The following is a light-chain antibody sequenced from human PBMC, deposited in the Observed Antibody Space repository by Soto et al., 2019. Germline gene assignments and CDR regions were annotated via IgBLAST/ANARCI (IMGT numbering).Light chain of an antibody. Sequence: QSALTQPASVSGSPGQSVTISCTGTSSDVGGYNSVSWYQQLPGKAPKLMIYEVSKRPSGVPDRFSGSKSGNTASLTVSGLQAEDEADYYCSSYAGSDVFVFGTGTKLTVL. J-gene: IGLJ1*01. CDR1: SSDVGGYNS. V-gene: IGLV2-8*01. CDR2: EVS. CDR3: SSYAGSDVFV.